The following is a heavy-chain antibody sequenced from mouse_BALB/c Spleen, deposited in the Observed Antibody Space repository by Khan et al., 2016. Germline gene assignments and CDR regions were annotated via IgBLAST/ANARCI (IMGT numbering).Heavy chain of an antibody. CDR3: ARPATDAMDY. J-gene: IGHJ4*01. V-gene: IGHV9-1*02. CDR1: GYTFTNYG. Sequence: QIQLVQSGPELKKPGETVKISCKASGYTFTNYGMNWVKQAPGKGLKWMGWINTYTGEPTYADDFKGRFAFSLETSASTAYLQINNLKNEDMATYFCARPATDAMDYWGQGTSVTVSS. CDR2: INTYTGEP.